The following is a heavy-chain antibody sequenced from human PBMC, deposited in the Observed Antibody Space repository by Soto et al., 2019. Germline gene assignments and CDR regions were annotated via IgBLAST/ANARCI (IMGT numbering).Heavy chain of an antibody. CDR2: IWYDGSNK. V-gene: IGHV3-33*08. J-gene: IGHJ3*01. Sequence: QVQLVESGGGVVQPGTSLRLSCAASGFRFSSYGMHWVRQAPGKGLEWVAVIWYDGSNKKYGESVKGRFTISRDNAKNKLDLQMNSLRAEDTAVYYCARDKPDDYAEGGMGFDVWGQGTKVTVSS. CDR1: GFRFSSYG. D-gene: IGHD4-17*01. CDR3: ARDKPDDYAEGGMGFDV.